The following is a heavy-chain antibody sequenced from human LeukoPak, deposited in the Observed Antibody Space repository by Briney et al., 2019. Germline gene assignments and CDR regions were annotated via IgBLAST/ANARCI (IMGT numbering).Heavy chain of an antibody. D-gene: IGHD5-12*01. CDR1: GGSISSYH. Sequence: SETLSLTCTVSGGSISSYHWSWIRQPPGKGLEWIGYIYYSGSTNYNPSLKSRVTISVDTSKNQFSLKLSSVTAADTAVYYCARQRSLVAGLGYWGQGTLVTVSS. CDR3: ARQRSLVAGLGY. V-gene: IGHV4-59*08. J-gene: IGHJ4*02. CDR2: IYYSGST.